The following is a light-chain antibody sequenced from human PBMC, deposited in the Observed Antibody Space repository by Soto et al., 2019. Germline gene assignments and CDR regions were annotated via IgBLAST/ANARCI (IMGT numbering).Light chain of an antibody. CDR1: QSVSSN. V-gene: IGKV3-15*01. J-gene: IGKJ1*01. CDR3: QHYNNWPLT. CDR2: GAS. Sequence: EIVMTQSPATLSVSPGERATLSCRASQSVSSNLAWYQQKPGQAPRLLIYGASTRATGIPARFSGSGSGTEFSLTISSLQSEDFAVYHCQHYNNWPLTFGQGTKVEI.